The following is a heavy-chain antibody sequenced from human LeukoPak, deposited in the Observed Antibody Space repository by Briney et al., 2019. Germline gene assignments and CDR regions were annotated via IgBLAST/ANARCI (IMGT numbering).Heavy chain of an antibody. J-gene: IGHJ4*02. CDR2: IYYNGST. V-gene: IGHV4-59*01. CDR3: ARKGGLFDY. D-gene: IGHD2-15*01. CDR1: GGSIRYYY. Sequence: SSETLSFTCTVSGGSIRYYYWSWIRQSPGKGLEWIGYIYYNGSTNYNPSLKSRVTISVDMSKNQFSLKMSSVTAADTAVYYCARKGGLFDYWGQGRLVTVSS.